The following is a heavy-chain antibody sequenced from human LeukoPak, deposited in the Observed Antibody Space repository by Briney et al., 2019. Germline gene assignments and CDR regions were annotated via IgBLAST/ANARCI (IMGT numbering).Heavy chain of an antibody. V-gene: IGHV3-23*01. D-gene: IGHD2-15*01. CDR1: GFTSSSYA. CDR2: ISGGGDST. Sequence: PGGSLRLSCAVSGFTSSSYAMSWVRQAPGKGLEWVSGISGGGDSTYYADSVKGRFTISRDNSKNTLYLQMNSLRAEDTAVYYCAKDLSGGIVVVVPASFDYWGQGTLVTVSS. J-gene: IGHJ4*02. CDR3: AKDLSGGIVVVVPASFDY.